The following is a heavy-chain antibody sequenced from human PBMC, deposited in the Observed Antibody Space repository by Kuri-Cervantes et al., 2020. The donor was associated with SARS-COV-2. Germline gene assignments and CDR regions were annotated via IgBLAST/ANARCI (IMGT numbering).Heavy chain of an antibody. CDR1: GYTFTSYY. CDR3: ARDFVGYCSGGSCYPDAFDI. D-gene: IGHD2-15*01. V-gene: IGHV1-69*06. Sequence: SVKVSCKASGYTFTSYYMHWVRQAPGQGLEWMGGIIPIFGTANYAQKFQGRVTITADKSTSTAYMELSSLRSEDTAVYYCARDFVGYCSGGSCYPDAFDIWGQGTMVTVSS. J-gene: IGHJ3*02. CDR2: IIPIFGTA.